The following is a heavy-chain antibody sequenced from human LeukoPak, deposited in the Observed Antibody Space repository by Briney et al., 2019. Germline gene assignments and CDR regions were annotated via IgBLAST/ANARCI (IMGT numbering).Heavy chain of an antibody. D-gene: IGHD6-13*01. J-gene: IGHJ4*02. V-gene: IGHV4-38-2*01. CDR2: IYHSGSA. Sequence: SETLSLTCGVSGYSISSGYQWAWIRQSPGKGLEWIGSIYHSGSAHYNPSLKSRVTISVETSKNQFSLKLSSVTAADTAVYYCARGPRDSSSWYLNYWGQGTLVAVSS. CDR3: ARGPRDSSSWYLNY. CDR1: GYSISSGYQ.